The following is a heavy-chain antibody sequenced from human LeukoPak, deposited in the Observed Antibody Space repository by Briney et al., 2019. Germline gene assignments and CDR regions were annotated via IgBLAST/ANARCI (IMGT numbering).Heavy chain of an antibody. CDR1: GFIFSNYS. CDR2: ISRLSSYI. D-gene: IGHD6-19*01. CDR3: VRRPYRSGFDF. V-gene: IGHV3-21*06. Sequence: GGSLRLSCAASGFIFSNYSMNWVRQAPGKGLEWVSCISRLSSYINYADSVKGRFTISRDNAKNSLELHLSRLRPEDTALYYCVRRPYRSGFDFWGQGTLVTVSS. J-gene: IGHJ4*02.